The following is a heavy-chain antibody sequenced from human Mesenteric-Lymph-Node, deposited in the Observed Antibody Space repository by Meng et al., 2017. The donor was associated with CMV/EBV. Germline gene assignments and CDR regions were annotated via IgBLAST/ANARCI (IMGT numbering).Heavy chain of an antibody. J-gene: IGHJ5*02. CDR3: VRDQKTMVSPAGLGYIRIDP. D-gene: IGHD5-18*01. Sequence: SETLSLTCAVYGGSFSSYYWSWIRQPPGMGLEWIGEINHSAYTNYNPSLKSRVTISVDTSKNRFSLKLSSVSAADTAVYYCVRDQKTMVSPAGLGYIRIDPWGQGTLVTVSS. V-gene: IGHV4-34*01. CDR2: INHSAYT. CDR1: GGSFSSYY.